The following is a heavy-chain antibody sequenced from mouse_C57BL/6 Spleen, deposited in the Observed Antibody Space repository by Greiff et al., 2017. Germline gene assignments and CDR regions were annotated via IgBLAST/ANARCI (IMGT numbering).Heavy chain of an antibody. V-gene: IGHV1-18*01. CDR3: ARRGVLRSYAMDY. CDR1: GYTFTDYN. J-gene: IGHJ4*01. D-gene: IGHD1-1*01. Sequence: DVQLQESGPELVKPGASVKIPCKASGYTFTDYNMDWVKQSHGKSLEWIGDINPNNGGTIYNQKFKGKATLTVDKSSSTAYMELRSLTSEDTAVYYCARRGVLRSYAMDYWGQGTSVTVSS. CDR2: INPNNGGT.